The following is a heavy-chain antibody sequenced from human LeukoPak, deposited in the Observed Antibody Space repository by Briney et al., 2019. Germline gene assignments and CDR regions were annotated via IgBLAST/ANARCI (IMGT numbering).Heavy chain of an antibody. CDR2: ISYDGSNK. J-gene: IGHJ4*02. CDR1: GFTFSNYA. V-gene: IGHV3-30-3*01. D-gene: IGHD3-16*01. Sequence: GGSLILSCAASGFTFSNYAMHRVRQAPGKGLEWVAVISYDGSNKYYADSVKGRFTISRDNSKNTLYLQMNSLRAEDTAVYYCARDAGGLYSIDYRGQGTLVTVSS. CDR3: ARDAGGLYSIDY.